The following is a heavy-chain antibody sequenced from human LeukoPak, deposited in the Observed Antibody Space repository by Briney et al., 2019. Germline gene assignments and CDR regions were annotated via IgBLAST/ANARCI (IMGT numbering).Heavy chain of an antibody. D-gene: IGHD1-26*01. J-gene: IGHJ4*02. Sequence: SETLSLTCTVSGGSISSGGYYWSWIRQHPGKGLEWIGYIYYSGSTYYNPSLKSRVTISADTSKNQFSLKLSSVTAADTAVYYCARGGRSGSSGFYFDYWGQGTLVTVSA. CDR1: GGSISSGGYY. V-gene: IGHV4-31*03. CDR2: IYYSGST. CDR3: ARGGRSGSSGFYFDY.